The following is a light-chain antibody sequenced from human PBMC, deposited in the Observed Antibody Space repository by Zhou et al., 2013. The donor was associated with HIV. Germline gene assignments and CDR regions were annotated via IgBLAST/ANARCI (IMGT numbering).Light chain of an antibody. Sequence: IVMTQSPGSLSVSPGEPASLSCRSSRTLLDADGSHYLDWYQQKPGQTPQLLVYWGSTRAPGVSHRFSGSGSGTNFTLTISKVEADDVGVYYCMQALQIPRTFGQGTKVEL. CDR3: MQALQIPRT. V-gene: IGKV2-28*01. CDR1: RTLLDADGSHY. J-gene: IGKJ1*01. CDR2: WGS.